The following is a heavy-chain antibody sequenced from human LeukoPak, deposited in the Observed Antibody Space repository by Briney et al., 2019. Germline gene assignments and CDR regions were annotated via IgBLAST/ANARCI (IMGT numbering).Heavy chain of an antibody. D-gene: IGHD3-10*01. Sequence: APVKVSCKVSGYTLTELSMHWVRQAPGKGLEWMGGFDPEDGETIYAQKFQGRVTMTEDTSTDTAYMELSSLRSEDTAVYYCATDPITMVRGVIITLGYWGQGTLVTVSS. J-gene: IGHJ4*02. CDR1: GYTLTELS. CDR3: ATDPITMVRGVIITLGY. CDR2: FDPEDGET. V-gene: IGHV1-24*01.